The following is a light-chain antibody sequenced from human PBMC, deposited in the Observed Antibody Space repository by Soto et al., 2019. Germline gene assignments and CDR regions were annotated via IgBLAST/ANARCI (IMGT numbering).Light chain of an antibody. J-gene: IGLJ1*01. CDR3: ASYTSSSSYV. V-gene: IGLV2-14*02. CDR1: TSFVGTYNF. CDR2: EGT. Sequence: QSALTQPASVSGSAGQSITISCTGTTSFVGTYNFVSWYQQHPGKAPRVLIYEGTKRPSGVSNRFSGSTSGSTASLTISGLQAEDEADYYCASYTSSSSYVFGTGTKVTVL.